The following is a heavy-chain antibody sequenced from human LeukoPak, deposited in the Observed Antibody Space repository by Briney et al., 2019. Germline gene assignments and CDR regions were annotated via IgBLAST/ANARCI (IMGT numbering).Heavy chain of an antibody. Sequence: PGGSLRLSCAASGFTFSRYSMNWVRQAPGKGLEWVSSISSSSSYIYYADSVKGRFTISRDNAKNSLYLQMNSLRAEDTAMYYCARDRLTNDAFDIWGQGTMVTVSS. D-gene: IGHD2-8*01. J-gene: IGHJ3*02. CDR1: GFTFSRYS. CDR3: ARDRLTNDAFDI. V-gene: IGHV3-21*01. CDR2: ISSSSSYI.